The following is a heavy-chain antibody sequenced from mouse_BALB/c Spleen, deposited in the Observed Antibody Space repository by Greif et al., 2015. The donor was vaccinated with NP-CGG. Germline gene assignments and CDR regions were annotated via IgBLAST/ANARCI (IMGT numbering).Heavy chain of an antibody. D-gene: IGHD2-10*01. J-gene: IGHJ3*01. V-gene: IGHV1S29*02. Sequence: EVQLQQSGPELVKPGASVKISCKASGYTFTDYNMHWVKQSHGKSLEWIGYIYPYNGGTGYNQKFKSKATLTVDNSSSTAYMELRSLTSEDSAVYYCARPSYYGNVAWFAYWGQGTLVTVSA. CDR1: GYTFTDYN. CDR2: IYPYNGGT. CDR3: ARPSYYGNVAWFAY.